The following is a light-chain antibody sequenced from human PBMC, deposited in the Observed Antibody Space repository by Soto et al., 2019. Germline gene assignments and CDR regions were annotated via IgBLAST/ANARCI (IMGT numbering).Light chain of an antibody. V-gene: IGLV1-44*01. CDR2: NNN. CDR1: SSNIGSNT. Sequence: QSVLTQPPSASGTPGQRVTISCSGSSSNIGSNTVNWYQQLPGTAPKLLIYNNNQRPSGVPDRFSASKSGTSASLAISGLKSEDEADYYCASWDDSLNGLVFGTGTKLTVL. J-gene: IGLJ1*01. CDR3: ASWDDSLNGLV.